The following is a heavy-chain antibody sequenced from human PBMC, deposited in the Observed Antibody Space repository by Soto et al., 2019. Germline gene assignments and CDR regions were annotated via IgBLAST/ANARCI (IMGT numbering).Heavy chain of an antibody. CDR3: ARVVSPYYDVLTGNWFDP. J-gene: IGHJ5*02. D-gene: IGHD3-9*01. Sequence: QVQLVQSGAEVKEPGASVKVSCKASGYTFTGYYMHWARQAPGQGLEWMGWIKSFNGDTNYAQKFQGRVTLTRDTSISTAYMELSRLKSDDTAVYYCARVVSPYYDVLTGNWFDPWGQGTLGTVSS. V-gene: IGHV1-2*02. CDR1: GYTFTGYY. CDR2: IKSFNGDT.